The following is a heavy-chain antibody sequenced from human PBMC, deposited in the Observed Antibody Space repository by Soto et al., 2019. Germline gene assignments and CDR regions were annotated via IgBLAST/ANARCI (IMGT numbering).Heavy chain of an antibody. V-gene: IGHV3-33*01. CDR2: TWNDGSHK. D-gene: IGHD1-1*01. CDR1: GFTFSTYG. Sequence: QVHLVESGGGVVQPGRSPRLSCVASGFTFSTYGMHWVRQAPGKGLEWVAMTWNDGSHKYYADPVKDRFTISRDNFKNTLYLQINSLRDEDSAVYYCTTELNDMQAFDIWGQGTMVTVSS. J-gene: IGHJ3*02. CDR3: TTELNDMQAFDI.